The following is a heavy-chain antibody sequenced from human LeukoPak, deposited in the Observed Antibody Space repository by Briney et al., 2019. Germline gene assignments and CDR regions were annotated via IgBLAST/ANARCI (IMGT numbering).Heavy chain of an antibody. V-gene: IGHV3-9*01. J-gene: IGHJ4*02. CDR3: SNASGTMVRRSNPHY. Sequence: PGRSLRLSCAASGFTFDDYAMHWVRQAPGKGLEWVSGISWSSGSIGYADSVKGRFTISRDNAKNSPYLQMNSLRAEDTALYYCSNASGTMVRRSNPHYWGQGTLFTVSS. CDR1: GFTFDDYA. CDR2: ISWSSGSI. D-gene: IGHD3-10*01.